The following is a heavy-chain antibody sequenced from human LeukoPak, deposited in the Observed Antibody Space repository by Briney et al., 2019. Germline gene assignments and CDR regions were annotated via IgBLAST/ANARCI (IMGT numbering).Heavy chain of an antibody. V-gene: IGHV3-21*06. J-gene: IGHJ3*01. CDR1: GFTFSSYS. D-gene: IGHD1-26*01. CDR2: MGSSGTKG. CDR3: VRELGAPAAGAFDL. Sequence: GGSLRLSCVGSGFTFSSYSMNWVRQAPGKGLEWVSSMGSSGTKGYYADSVKGRFIISRDNAKNSLFLQMNGLRAEDSALYYCVRELGAPAAGAFDLWGQGTLVTVSS.